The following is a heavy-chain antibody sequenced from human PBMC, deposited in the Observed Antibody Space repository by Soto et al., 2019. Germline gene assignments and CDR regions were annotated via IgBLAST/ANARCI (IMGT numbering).Heavy chain of an antibody. J-gene: IGHJ4*02. CDR3: ARDLYSFYYGSGNYYFDY. Sequence: EVQLVESGGGLVKPGGSLRLSCAASGFTFSSYSMNWVRQAPGKGLEWVSSISSSSSYIYYADSVKGRFTISRDNATNSLYLQMNSLRAEDTAVYYCARDLYSFYYGSGNYYFDYWGQGTLVTVSS. CDR2: ISSSSSYI. V-gene: IGHV3-21*01. D-gene: IGHD3-10*01. CDR1: GFTFSSYS.